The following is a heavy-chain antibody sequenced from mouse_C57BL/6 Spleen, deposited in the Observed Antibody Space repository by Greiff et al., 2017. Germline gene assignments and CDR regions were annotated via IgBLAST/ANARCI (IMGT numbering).Heavy chain of an antibody. V-gene: IGHV1-81*01. CDR3: ARSDYGSSYEEAMDY. D-gene: IGHD1-1*01. Sequence: QVQLQQSGAELARPGASVKLSCKASGYTFTSYGISWVKQRTGQGLEWIGAIYPRSGNTYYNEKFKGKATLTADKSSSTAYMELRSLTSEDSAVYFCARSDYGSSYEEAMDYWGQGTSVTVSS. CDR2: IYPRSGNT. J-gene: IGHJ4*01. CDR1: GYTFTSYG.